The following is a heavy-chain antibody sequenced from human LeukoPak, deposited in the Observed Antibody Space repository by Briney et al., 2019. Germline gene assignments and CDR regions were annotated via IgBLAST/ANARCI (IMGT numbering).Heavy chain of an antibody. J-gene: IGHJ4*02. D-gene: IGHD4-23*01. Sequence: GGSLRLSCAASGFRFTSNAMTWVRQPPGKGLEWVSSISGSDDATYYADSVKGRFTISRDNSMLYLQLNSLRAEDTAIYYCAKDAGSCVGGFCFYFDSWGQGALATVSS. CDR1: GFRFTSNA. CDR2: ISGSDDAT. V-gene: IGHV3-23*01. CDR3: AKDAGSCVGGFCFYFDS.